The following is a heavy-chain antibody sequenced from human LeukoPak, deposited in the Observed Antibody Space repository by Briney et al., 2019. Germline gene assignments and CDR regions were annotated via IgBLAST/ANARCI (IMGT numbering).Heavy chain of an antibody. Sequence: SQTLSLTYTVSAGSITSGSYYWSWIRQPAGKGLEWIGRIYTSGSTNYNPSLKSPATISVDTSKNQFSLNLSSVTAADTAVYYCARDLGWLLAFDIWGQGTMVTASS. CDR1: AGSITSGSYY. V-gene: IGHV4-61*02. CDR3: ARDLGWLLAFDI. CDR2: IYTSGST. J-gene: IGHJ3*02. D-gene: IGHD3-3*01.